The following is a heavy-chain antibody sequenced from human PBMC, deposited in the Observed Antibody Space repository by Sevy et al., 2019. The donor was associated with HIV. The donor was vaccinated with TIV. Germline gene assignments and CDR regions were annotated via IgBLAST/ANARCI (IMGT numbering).Heavy chain of an antibody. CDR1: GGSISSYY. V-gene: IGHV4-59*01. Sequence: SETLSLTCTVSGGSISSYYWSWLRQPPGKGLEWIGYIYYSGSTNYNPSLKSRVTVSVDTSKTQFFLKLSSVTAADTAVYYCARAVVGVIVRTFDYWGQGTLVTVSS. J-gene: IGHJ4*02. CDR3: ARAVVGVIVRTFDY. CDR2: IYYSGST. D-gene: IGHD3-10*01.